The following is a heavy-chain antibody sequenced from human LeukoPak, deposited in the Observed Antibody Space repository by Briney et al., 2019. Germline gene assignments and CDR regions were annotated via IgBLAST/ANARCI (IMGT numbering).Heavy chain of an antibody. D-gene: IGHD3-10*01. V-gene: IGHV4-38-2*01. CDR2: VYHSGST. CDR3: ARRVGSGTYYSFDY. CDR1: GYSISSGYY. Sequence: SETLSLTCAVSGYSISSGYYWDWIRQPPGKGLEWIGSVYHSGSTYYNPSLKSRVLSSLDTSKNHFSLKLSSLTAADTAVYYCARRVGSGTYYSFDYWGQGTLVTVSS. J-gene: IGHJ4*02.